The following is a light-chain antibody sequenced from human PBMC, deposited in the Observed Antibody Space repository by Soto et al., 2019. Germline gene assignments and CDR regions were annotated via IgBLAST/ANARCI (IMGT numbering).Light chain of an antibody. CDR1: QSIGYW. CDR2: GAS. Sequence: DIQMTQSPSRLSASVGDRVTITCRASQSIGYWLAWYQQKPGKPPKVLIYGASNLQSGVPPRFSGSGSGTDFTLAISSLQPEDSATYYCLQDINYPWTFGQGTKVDIK. CDR3: LQDINYPWT. V-gene: IGKV1-5*01. J-gene: IGKJ1*01.